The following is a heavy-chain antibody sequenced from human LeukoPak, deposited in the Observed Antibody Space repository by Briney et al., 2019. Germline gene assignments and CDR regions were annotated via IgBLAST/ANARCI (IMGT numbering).Heavy chain of an antibody. CDR2: IIAGGDT. CDR1: GFTFRSYA. V-gene: IGHV3-23*01. J-gene: IGHJ4*01. CDR3: ASGSTPGSGYYFDS. Sequence: GSLRLSCVASGFTFRSYAMAWVRQAPGKGLEQGLEWVASIIAGGDTFYADSVKGRFTISRDNSRNTLYLQMNHLRAEDTDIYYCASGSTPGSGYYFDSCGPGTLVTVSS. D-gene: IGHD3-22*01.